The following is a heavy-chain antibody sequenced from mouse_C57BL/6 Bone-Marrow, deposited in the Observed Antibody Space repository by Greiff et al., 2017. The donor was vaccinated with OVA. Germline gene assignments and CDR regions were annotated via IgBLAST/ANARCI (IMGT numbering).Heavy chain of an antibody. CDR1: GFSFTSYG. CDR2: IWSGGST. CDR3: ASIYYDYGFAY. D-gene: IGHD2-4*01. V-gene: IGHV2-2*01. Sequence: QVQLKQSGPGLVQPSQSLSITCTDSGFSFTSYGVHWVGQSPGKGLEWLGVIWSGGSTYDNAAFISRLRISKYKCKSLCFFIMNSLEADDTAIYYCASIYYDYGFAYWGEGTLGNVSA. J-gene: IGHJ3*01.